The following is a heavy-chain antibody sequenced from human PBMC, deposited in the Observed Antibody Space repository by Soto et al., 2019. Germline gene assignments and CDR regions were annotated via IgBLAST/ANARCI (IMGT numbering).Heavy chain of an antibody. CDR3: ARYSTETPIDY. J-gene: IGHJ4*02. CDR1: GFSFTTYW. D-gene: IGHD2-15*01. Sequence: GESLKISCKGSGFSFTTYWIAWVPQTPGKGLEWMGIIHPDDSDTRYSPSFQGQVTISADKSISTAYLQWSSLKASDTAMYYCARYSTETPIDYWGQGTLVTSPQ. CDR2: IHPDDSDT. V-gene: IGHV5-51*01.